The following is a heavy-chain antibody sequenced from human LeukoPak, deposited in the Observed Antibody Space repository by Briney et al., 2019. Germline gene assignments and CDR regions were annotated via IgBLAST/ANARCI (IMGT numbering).Heavy chain of an antibody. Sequence: ASVKVSCKVSGYTLSELSIHWVRQAPGQGLEWMGWINPDRGGTNYAQKFQGRVTLTRDTSINTAYMELSGLTSDDTAVYYCVREDFVVIHAAMRGDYWGQGTLVIVSS. J-gene: IGHJ4*02. CDR1: GYTLSELS. D-gene: IGHD2-2*01. V-gene: IGHV1-2*02. CDR3: VREDFVVIHAAMRGDY. CDR2: INPDRGGT.